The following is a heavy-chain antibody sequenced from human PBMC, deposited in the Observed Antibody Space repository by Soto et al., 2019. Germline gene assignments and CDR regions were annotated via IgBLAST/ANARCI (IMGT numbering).Heavy chain of an antibody. CDR2: INHSGST. CDR3: ARAAAGTGGTRWFDP. J-gene: IGHJ5*02. V-gene: IGHV4-34*01. CDR1: GGSFSGYY. Sequence: QVQLQQWGAGLLKPSETLSLTCAVCGGSFSGYYWSWIRQPPGKGLERIGEINHSGSTNYNPSLKSRVTISVDTSKNQFSLKLSSVTAADTAVYYCARAAAGTGGTRWFDPWGQGTLVTVSS. D-gene: IGHD6-13*01.